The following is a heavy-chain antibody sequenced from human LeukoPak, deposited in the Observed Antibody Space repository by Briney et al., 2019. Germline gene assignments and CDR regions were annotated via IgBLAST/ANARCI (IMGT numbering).Heavy chain of an antibody. CDR1: GFTFSSYW. CDR2: IKQDGSDK. CDR3: ARKDFYTSGWYAFDC. D-gene: IGHD6-19*01. J-gene: IGHJ4*02. Sequence: GGSLRLSCAAYGFTFSSYWMTWVRQAPGKGLEWVANIKQDGSDKFYVDSVKGRFTISRDNAKNSLYLQMNSLRAEHTAVYYCARKDFYTSGWYAFDCWGQGTLVNVSS. V-gene: IGHV3-7*04.